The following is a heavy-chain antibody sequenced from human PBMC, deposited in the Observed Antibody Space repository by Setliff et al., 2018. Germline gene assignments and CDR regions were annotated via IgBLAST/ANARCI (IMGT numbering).Heavy chain of an antibody. CDR2: ISASGDTT. CDR3: CSGSYLFVY. V-gene: IGHV3-23*01. Sequence: GSLRLSCAASGFTFSSYSMNWVRQAPGKGLEWVSGISASGDTTYYADSVKGRFTISRDNSKNTLYLQMNSLRAEDTAVYYCCSGSYLFVYWGQGSLVTVSS. D-gene: IGHD1-26*01. CDR1: GFTFSSYS. J-gene: IGHJ4*02.